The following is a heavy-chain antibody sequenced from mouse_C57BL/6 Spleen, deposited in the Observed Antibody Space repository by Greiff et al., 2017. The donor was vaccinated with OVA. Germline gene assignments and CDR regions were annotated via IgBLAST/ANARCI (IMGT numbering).Heavy chain of an antibody. CDR3: ARPFDGYPAWFAG. Sequence: QVQLQQPGAELVKPGASVKLSCKASGYTFTSYWMQWVKQRPGQGLEWIGEIDPCDSYTNYNQKFKGKATLSVDTSSSPAYMQLSSLTSEDSAVXYVARPFDGYPAWFAGGGQGTLVSVSA. CDR1: GYTFTSYW. CDR2: IDPCDSYT. J-gene: IGHJ3*01. D-gene: IGHD2-3*01. V-gene: IGHV1-50*01.